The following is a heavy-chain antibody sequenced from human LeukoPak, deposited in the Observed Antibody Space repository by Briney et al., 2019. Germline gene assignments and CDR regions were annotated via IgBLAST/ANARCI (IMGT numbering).Heavy chain of an antibody. Sequence: SETLSLTCTVSDYSISSNFHWGWIRQPAGKGLEWIGRIYTSGSTNYNPSLKSRVTMSVDTSKNQFSLKLSSVTAADTAVYYCARDDYDDAFDIWGQGTMVTVSS. CDR3: ARDDYDDAFDI. CDR1: DYSISSNFH. J-gene: IGHJ3*02. CDR2: IYTSGST. V-gene: IGHV4-4*07. D-gene: IGHD4-17*01.